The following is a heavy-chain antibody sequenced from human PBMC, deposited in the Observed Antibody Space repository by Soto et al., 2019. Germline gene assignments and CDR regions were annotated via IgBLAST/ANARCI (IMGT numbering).Heavy chain of an antibody. V-gene: IGHV4-31*03. Sequence: QVQLRESGPGLVQPSQTLSLTCTVSGGSISSGGYYWTWIRQHPGKGLEWIGYIYYTGSAYYNPSLKPRLTLSIDTSRSQFSLKLSSVTPADSAVYYCARLYSGSSRGLDFWGQGTTVTVSS. CDR3: ARLYSGSSRGLDF. CDR2: IYYTGSA. J-gene: IGHJ6*02. CDR1: GGSISSGGYY. D-gene: IGHD6-6*01.